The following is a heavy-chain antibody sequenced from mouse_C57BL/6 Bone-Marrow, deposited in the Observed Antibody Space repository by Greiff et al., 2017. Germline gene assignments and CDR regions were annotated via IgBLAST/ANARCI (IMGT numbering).Heavy chain of an antibody. CDR2: IDPANGNT. J-gene: IGHJ3*01. CDR1: GFNIKNTY. D-gene: IGHD1-1*01. V-gene: IGHV14-3*01. Sequence: EVLLVASVAELVRPGASVKLSCTASGFNIKNTYMHWVKQRPEQGLEWIGRIDPANGNTKYAPKFQGKATITADTSSNTAYLQLSSLTSEDTAIYYCSSPYFYGSSPFAYWGQGTLVTVSA. CDR3: SSPYFYGSSPFAY.